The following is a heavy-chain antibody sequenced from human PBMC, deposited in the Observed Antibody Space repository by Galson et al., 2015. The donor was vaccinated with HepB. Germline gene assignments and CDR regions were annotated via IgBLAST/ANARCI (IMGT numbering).Heavy chain of an antibody. D-gene: IGHD2-15*01. Sequence: SLRLSCAASGFTFSSYSMNWVRQAPGKGLEWVSSISSSSSYIYYADSVKGRFTISRDNAKNSLYLQMNSLSAEDTAVYYCASGVVVVAATRRGLDYWGQGTLVTVSS. CDR2: ISSSSSYI. V-gene: IGHV3-21*01. CDR3: ASGVVVVAATRRGLDY. CDR1: GFTFSSYS. J-gene: IGHJ4*02.